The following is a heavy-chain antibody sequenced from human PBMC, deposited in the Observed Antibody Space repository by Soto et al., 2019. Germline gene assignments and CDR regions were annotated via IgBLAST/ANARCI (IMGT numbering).Heavy chain of an antibody. CDR2: ISYDVSNK. CDR1: GFTFSSYA. Sequence: QVQLVESGGGVVQPGRSLRLSCAASGFTFSSYAMHWVRQAPGKGLEWVAFISYDVSNKYYADSVKGRFTISRDNSKNTLYLQMNSLRAEDTAVYYCARDLGSSRYVKWFDPWGQGTLVTVSS. D-gene: IGHD6-13*01. V-gene: IGHV3-30-3*01. J-gene: IGHJ5*02. CDR3: ARDLGSSRYVKWFDP.